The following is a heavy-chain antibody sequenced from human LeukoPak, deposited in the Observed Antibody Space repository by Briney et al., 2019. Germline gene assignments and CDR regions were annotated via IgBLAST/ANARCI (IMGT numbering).Heavy chain of an antibody. D-gene: IGHD3-9*01. J-gene: IGHJ3*02. V-gene: IGHV1-46*01. Sequence: SVKVSCKASGYTFTSYYMHWVRQAPGQGLEWMGIINPSGGSTSYAQKFQGRVTMTRDTSTSTVYMELSSLRSEDTAVYYCARATYYDILTGYSSDAFDIWGQGTMVTVSS. CDR3: ARATYYDILTGYSSDAFDI. CDR2: INPSGGST. CDR1: GYTFTSYY.